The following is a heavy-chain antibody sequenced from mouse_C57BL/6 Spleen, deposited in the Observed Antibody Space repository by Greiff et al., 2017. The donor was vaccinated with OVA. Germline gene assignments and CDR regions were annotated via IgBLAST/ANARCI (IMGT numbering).Heavy chain of an antibody. V-gene: IGHV3-1*01. CDR2: ISYSGST. CDR1: GYSITSGYD. Sequence: EVHLVESGPGMVKPSQSLSLTCTVTGYSITSGYDWHWIRHFPGNKLEWMGYISYSGSTNYNPSLKSRISITHDTSKNHFFLKLNSVTTEDTATYYCARDSSGPFAYWGQGTLVTVSA. D-gene: IGHD3-2*02. J-gene: IGHJ3*01. CDR3: ARDSSGPFAY.